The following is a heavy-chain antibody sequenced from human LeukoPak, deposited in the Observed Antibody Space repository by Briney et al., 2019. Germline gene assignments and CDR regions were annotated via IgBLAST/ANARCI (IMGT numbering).Heavy chain of an antibody. CDR2: LYYSGST. J-gene: IGHJ4*02. CDR1: GGSFSGYY. V-gene: IGHV4-59*01. CDR3: ARRHVEYSSSSDPYYFDY. Sequence: SETLSLTCAVYGGSFSGYYWTWIRQPPGKGLEWIGSLYYSGSTNYNPSLKSRVTISVDTSKNQFSLKLSSVTAADTAVDYCARRHVEYSSSSDPYYFDYWGQGTLVTVSS. D-gene: IGHD6-6*01.